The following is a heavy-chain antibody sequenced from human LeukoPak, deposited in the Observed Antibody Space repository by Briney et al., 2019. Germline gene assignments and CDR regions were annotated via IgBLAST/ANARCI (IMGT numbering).Heavy chain of an antibody. J-gene: IGHJ4*02. D-gene: IGHD6-19*01. CDR3: AREGSGGWYYFDY. Sequence: GGSLRLSCAASGFTFSSYEMNWVRQAPGKGLEWVSYISSSGSTIYYADSVKGRFTISRDNAKNSLYLQMNSLRAEDTAVYYCAREGSGGWYYFDYWGQGTLVTVSS. CDR1: GFTFSSYE. V-gene: IGHV3-48*03. CDR2: ISSSGSTI.